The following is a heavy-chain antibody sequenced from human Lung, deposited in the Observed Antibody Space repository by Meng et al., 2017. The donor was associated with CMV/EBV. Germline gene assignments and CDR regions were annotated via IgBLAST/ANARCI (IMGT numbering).Heavy chain of an antibody. CDR3: ARGRLKDIVVVPAAMDWGIDP. CDR2: INHSGST. Sequence: HVHAQQLWSCLFKPSEPLSLTCAAYGVSFRDNYWTCSRRSPGHGLEWIGEINHSGSTNYNPSLKSRVTISVDTSKNQFSLKLISVTAADTAVYYCARGRLKDIVVVPAAMDWGIDPWGQGTLVTVSS. J-gene: IGHJ5*02. D-gene: IGHD2-2*01. CDR1: GVSFRDNY. V-gene: IGHV4-34*01.